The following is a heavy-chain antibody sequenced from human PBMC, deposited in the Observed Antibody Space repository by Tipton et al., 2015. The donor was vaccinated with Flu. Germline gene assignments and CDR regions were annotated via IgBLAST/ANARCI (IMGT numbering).Heavy chain of an antibody. CDR3: ANNYLLGDFSFFDN. V-gene: IGHV4-4*07. CDR2: IYTSGST. J-gene: IGHJ4*03. D-gene: IGHD3-16*01. CDR1: GDSISSYY. Sequence: TLSLTCTVSGDSISSYYWSWIRQPAGKGLEWIERIYTSGSTNYNASPKIRVTMSVDTSTNQFSLKLSSVTVADTAVYYCANNYLLGDFSFFDNWCQGATVTVSS.